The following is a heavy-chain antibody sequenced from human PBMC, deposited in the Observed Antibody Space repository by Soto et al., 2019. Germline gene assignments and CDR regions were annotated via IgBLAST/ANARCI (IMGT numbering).Heavy chain of an antibody. D-gene: IGHD5-12*01. CDR3: ARERGYISGPKNFDY. CDR2: IYDSGSS. J-gene: IGHJ4*02. CDR1: GGSISSGGYY. V-gene: IGHV4-30-4*08. Sequence: SETLSLTCTVSGGSISSGGYYWNWIRQHPGKGLEWIGYIYDSGSSYYNPSLKSRVTMSVDTSKNQFSLKLSSVTAADTAVYYCARERGYISGPKNFDYWGQGTLVTVSS.